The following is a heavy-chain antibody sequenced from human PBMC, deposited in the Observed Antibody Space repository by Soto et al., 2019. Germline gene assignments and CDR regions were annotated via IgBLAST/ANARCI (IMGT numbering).Heavy chain of an antibody. J-gene: IGHJ4*02. Sequence: QVQLVESGGGVVQPGRSLRLSCAASGLTFSRYGMHWVRQAPGKGLEWVAVISYDGSNKYYADSVKGRFTISRDNSKNTLYLPMNSLRAEDTAVYYCAKTLQIATDWGQRTLFTVSS. D-gene: IGHD1-26*01. CDR2: ISYDGSNK. V-gene: IGHV3-30*18. CDR1: GLTFSRYG. CDR3: AKTLQIATD.